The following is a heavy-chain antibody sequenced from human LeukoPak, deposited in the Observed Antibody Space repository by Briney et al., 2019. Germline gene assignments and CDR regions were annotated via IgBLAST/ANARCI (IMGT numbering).Heavy chain of an antibody. Sequence: PSETLSLTCTVSGGSISSYYWSWIRQPPGKGLEWIGYIYYSGSTNYNPSLKSRVTISVDTSKNQFSLKLSSVTAADTAVYYCARVRGDQLLSIYGMDVWGQGTTVTVSS. CDR2: IYYSGST. V-gene: IGHV4-59*01. CDR3: ARVRGDQLLSIYGMDV. D-gene: IGHD2-2*01. J-gene: IGHJ6*02. CDR1: GGSISSYY.